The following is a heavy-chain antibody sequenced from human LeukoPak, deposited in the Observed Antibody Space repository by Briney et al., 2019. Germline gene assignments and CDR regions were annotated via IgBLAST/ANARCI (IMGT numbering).Heavy chain of an antibody. CDR1: GFTFSNYW. CDR2: IISDGSSA. CDR3: ASELREGY. Sequence: GGSLRLSCAASGFTFSNYWMHWVRQAPGKGLVGVSRIISDGSSAYYADSVKGRFTISRDNAKNTLYLQMNSLRAEDTAVYYCASELREGYWGQGTLVTVSS. J-gene: IGHJ4*02. V-gene: IGHV3-74*01. D-gene: IGHD1-26*01.